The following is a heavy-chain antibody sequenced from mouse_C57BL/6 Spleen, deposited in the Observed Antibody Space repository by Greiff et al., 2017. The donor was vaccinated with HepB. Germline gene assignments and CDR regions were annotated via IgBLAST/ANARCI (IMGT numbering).Heavy chain of an antibody. J-gene: IGHJ2*01. V-gene: IGHV5-17*01. CDR2: ISSGSNTI. D-gene: IGHD2-13*01. CDR3: ARDDYVNYFDY. Sequence: EVKLMESGGGLVKPGGSLKLSCAASGFTFSDYGMHWVRQAPEKGLEWVAYISSGSNTIYYADTVKGRFTISRDNAKNTLFLQMTSLRSEDTAMYYCARDDYVNYFDYWGQGTTLTVSS. CDR1: GFTFSDYG.